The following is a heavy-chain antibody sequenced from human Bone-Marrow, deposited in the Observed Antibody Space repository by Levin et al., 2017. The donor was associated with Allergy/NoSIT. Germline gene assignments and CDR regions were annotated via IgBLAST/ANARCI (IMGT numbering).Heavy chain of an antibody. V-gene: IGHV1-46*01. D-gene: IGHD3-9*01. CDR1: GYTFTGYS. CDR2: INPSGGSV. Sequence: ASVKVSCKASGYTFTGYSMNWVRQAPGQGLEWLGIINPSGGSVNYTQKFQGRVTMTTDTSTSTVYMELSRLRSEDTAVYYCARDKIGGDYYDILTRSYFNAFDIWGQGTMVTVSS. CDR3: ARDKIGGDYYDILTRSYFNAFDI. J-gene: IGHJ3*02.